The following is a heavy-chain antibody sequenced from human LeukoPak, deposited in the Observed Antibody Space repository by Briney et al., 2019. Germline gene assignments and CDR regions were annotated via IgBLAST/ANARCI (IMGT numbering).Heavy chain of an antibody. D-gene: IGHD3-10*01. V-gene: IGHV4-34*01. CDR2: INHSGST. CDR1: GGSFSGYY. Sequence: SETLSLTCAVYGGSFSGYYWSWIRQPPGKGLEWIGEINHSGSTNYNPSLKSRVTISVDTSKNQFSLKLSSVTAADTAVYYCARVGGAYYGSGSYYSGYWGQGTLVTVSS. CDR3: ARVGGAYYGSGSYYSGY. J-gene: IGHJ4*02.